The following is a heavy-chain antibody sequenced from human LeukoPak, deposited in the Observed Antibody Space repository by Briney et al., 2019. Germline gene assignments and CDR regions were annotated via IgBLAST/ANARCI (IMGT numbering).Heavy chain of an antibody. CDR3: VRDPSYGSSWYYYMDV. CDR2: ISSSSFKI. J-gene: IGHJ6*03. CDR1: EFTFVRYA. V-gene: IGHV3-48*04. D-gene: IGHD6-13*01. Sequence: GGSLRLSCAASEFTFVRYAMNWVRQAPGKGLEWVSYISSSSFKIGYADPVKGRFTISRDNSKNSLYLQMDSLRVEDTAVYYCVRDPSYGSSWYYYMDVWGKGTTVTVSS.